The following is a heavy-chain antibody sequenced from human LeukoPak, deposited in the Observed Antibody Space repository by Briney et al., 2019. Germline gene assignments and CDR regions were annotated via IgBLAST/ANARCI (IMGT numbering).Heavy chain of an antibody. CDR2: ISYDGSNK. D-gene: IGHD4-11*01. CDR1: GFSFSSYA. J-gene: IGHJ4*02. Sequence: PGGSLRLSCAASGFSFSSYAMHWVRQAPGKGLEWVTVISYDGSNKYYADSVKGRFSISRDNSTNTLYMQINSLRAEETPLYYCARDSDDYSNRYFDYWGQGTLVTV. V-gene: IGHV3-30*04. CDR3: ARDSDDYSNRYFDY.